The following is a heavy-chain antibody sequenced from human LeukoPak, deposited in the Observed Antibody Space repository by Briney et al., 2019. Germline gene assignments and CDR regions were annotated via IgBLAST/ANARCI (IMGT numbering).Heavy chain of an antibody. D-gene: IGHD3-10*01. CDR3: ARASYGSGDFAY. V-gene: IGHV4-59*12. Sequence: PSETLSLTCTLSGGSITSDYWSWIRQSPGEGLEWIGYFSYSGSTHYSPSLTSRVAISVDTSRNQLSLKLSSVTAADTAVYYCARASYGSGDFAYWGQGTLVTVSS. CDR1: GGSITSDY. CDR2: FSYSGST. J-gene: IGHJ4*02.